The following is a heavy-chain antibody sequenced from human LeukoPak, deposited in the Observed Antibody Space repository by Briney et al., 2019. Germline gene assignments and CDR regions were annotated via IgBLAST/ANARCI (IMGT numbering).Heavy chain of an antibody. V-gene: IGHV3-23*01. CDR2: ISGSGGNT. CDR3: AKLIGWLSNFRLDY. D-gene: IGHD3-9*01. J-gene: IGHJ4*02. CDR1: GFTFSSYA. Sequence: PGGSLRLSCAASGFTFSSYAMSWVRQAPGKGLEWVSAISGSGGNTYYADSVKGRFTISRDNSKNTLYLQMNSLRAEDTAVYYCAKLIGWLSNFRLDYWGQGTLVTVSS.